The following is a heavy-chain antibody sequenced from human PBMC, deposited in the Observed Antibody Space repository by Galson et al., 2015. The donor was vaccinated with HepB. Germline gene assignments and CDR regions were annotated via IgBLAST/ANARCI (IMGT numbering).Heavy chain of an antibody. Sequence: TLSLTCTVSGGSISSGGYYWSWIRQHPGKGLEWIGYIYYSGSTYYNPSLKSRVTISVDTSKNQFSLKLSSVTAADTAVYYCAREDCSGGSCSLDYWGQGTLVTVSS. V-gene: IGHV4-31*03. CDR3: AREDCSGGSCSLDY. J-gene: IGHJ4*02. D-gene: IGHD2-15*01. CDR2: IYYSGST. CDR1: GGSISSGGYY.